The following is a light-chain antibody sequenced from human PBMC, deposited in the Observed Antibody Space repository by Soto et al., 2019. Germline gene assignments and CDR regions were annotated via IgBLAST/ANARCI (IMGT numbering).Light chain of an antibody. V-gene: IGLV2-23*01. Sequence: QSALTQHASVSGSPGQSITISCTGTSSDVGSYNLVSWYQQHPGKAPKLMIYEGSKRPSGVSNRFSGSKSGNTASLTISGLQAEDEADYYCCSYAGSSTLVVFGGGTKVTVL. J-gene: IGLJ2*01. CDR2: EGS. CDR3: CSYAGSSTLVV. CDR1: SSDVGSYNL.